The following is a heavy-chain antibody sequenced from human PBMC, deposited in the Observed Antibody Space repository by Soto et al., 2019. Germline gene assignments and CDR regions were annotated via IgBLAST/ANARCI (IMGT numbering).Heavy chain of an antibody. CDR3: ARGTYCGGTTCCFAY. CDR1: GGSISSYY. CDR2: MYYSGSA. Sequence: SETLSLTCTVSGGSISSYYWSWIRQSPGKGLEWIGYMYYSGSANYNPSLKSRVTISVDTSKNQFSLKVKSVTAADTAVYYCARGTYCGGTTCCFAYWGQGTLVTVSS. V-gene: IGHV4-59*01. J-gene: IGHJ4*02. D-gene: IGHD2-2*01.